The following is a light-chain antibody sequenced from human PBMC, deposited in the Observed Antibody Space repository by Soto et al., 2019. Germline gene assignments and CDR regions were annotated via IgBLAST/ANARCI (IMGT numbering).Light chain of an antibody. CDR3: QQYYDAPQT. Sequence: DIVMTQSPDSLAVSLGERATINCNSSQSILYSSNNKNYLAWYQQKPGQPPKLLIYWASTRESGVPDRFSGSGSGTDFTLTISSLQAGDVAVYYCQQYYDAPQTFGQGTKVEI. CDR1: QSILYSSNNKNY. V-gene: IGKV4-1*01. CDR2: WAS. J-gene: IGKJ1*01.